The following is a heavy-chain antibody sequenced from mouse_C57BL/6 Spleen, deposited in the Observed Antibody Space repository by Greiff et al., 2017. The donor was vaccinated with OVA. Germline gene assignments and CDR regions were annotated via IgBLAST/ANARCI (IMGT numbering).Heavy chain of an antibody. CDR1: GYTFTSYW. CDR3: ARYYGSRKDYFDY. V-gene: IGHV1-64*01. D-gene: IGHD1-1*01. CDR2: IHPNSGST. Sequence: VQLQQPGAELVKPGASVKLSCKASGYTFTSYWMHWVKQRPGQGLEWIGMIHPNSGSTNYNEKFKSKATLTVDKSSSTAYMQLSSLTSEDSAVYYGARYYGSRKDYFDYWGQGTTLTVSS. J-gene: IGHJ2*01.